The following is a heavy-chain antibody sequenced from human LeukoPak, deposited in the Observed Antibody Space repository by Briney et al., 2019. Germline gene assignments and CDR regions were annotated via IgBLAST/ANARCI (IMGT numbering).Heavy chain of an antibody. CDR1: GFTFSSYS. CDR3: ARDSAELDY. J-gene: IGHJ4*02. Sequence: GGSLRLSCAASGFTFSSYSMNWVRQAPGKGLEWVSSISSSSSYIHYTDSVKGRFTISRDNAKNSLYLQMSSLTAEDTAPYYCARDSAELDYWGQGTLVTVSS. CDR2: ISSSSSYI. D-gene: IGHD1-26*01. V-gene: IGHV3-21*01.